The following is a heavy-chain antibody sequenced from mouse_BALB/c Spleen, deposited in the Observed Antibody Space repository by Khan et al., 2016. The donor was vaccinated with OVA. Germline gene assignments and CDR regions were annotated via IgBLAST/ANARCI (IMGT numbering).Heavy chain of an antibody. CDR2: IWGDGST. CDR1: GFSLTSYG. D-gene: IGHD2-2*01. V-gene: IGHV2-3*01. J-gene: IGHJ3*01. Sequence: QVQLKESGPGLVAPSQSLSITCTVSGFSLTSYGVSWVRQPPGKGLEWLGVIWGDGSTNYHSALISRLSLSKDNSQGQVFLKLNSLQTDDTATYYCANIYDGYDWFAYWGQGTLVTVSA. CDR3: ANIYDGYDWFAY.